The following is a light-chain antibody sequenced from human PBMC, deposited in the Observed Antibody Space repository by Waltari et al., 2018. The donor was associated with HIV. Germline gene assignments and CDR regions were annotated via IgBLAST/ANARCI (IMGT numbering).Light chain of an antibody. CDR1: SSDVGYYNL. Sequence: QSVLTQTASVYGSPGQSITTSCTGTSSDVGYYNLFLWYQQHPGKAPKLIIYEVTERPSGVSNRFSGFKSANTASLTISGVQAEDEADYYCFSYVGSSLWVFGGGTKLTVL. CDR2: EVT. J-gene: IGLJ3*02. CDR3: FSYVGSSLWV. V-gene: IGLV2-23*02.